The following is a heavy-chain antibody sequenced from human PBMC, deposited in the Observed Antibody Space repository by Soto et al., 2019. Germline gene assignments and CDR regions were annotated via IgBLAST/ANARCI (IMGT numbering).Heavy chain of an antibody. CDR3: ARQVSLFGVLPRIYYFDY. V-gene: IGHV4-39*01. CDR2: ISHSGRT. J-gene: IGHJ4*02. Sequence: QLQLQESGPGMVKPSETLSLTCTVSGDSITSINYYWGWIHQPPGRGLEWIGSISHSGRTYFNSSLKSRVTMSVDTSRNEVALKLTSVTAADTAVYYCARQVSLFGVLPRIYYFDYWGQGTLVPVSS. D-gene: IGHD3-3*01. CDR1: GDSITSINYY.